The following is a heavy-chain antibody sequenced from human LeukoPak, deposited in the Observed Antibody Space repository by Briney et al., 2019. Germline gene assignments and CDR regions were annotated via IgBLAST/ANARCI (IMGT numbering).Heavy chain of an antibody. CDR1: GFIFSNFA. CDR3: ARDPNGDYIGAFEF. D-gene: IGHD4-17*01. J-gene: IGHJ3*01. CDR2: ITAAGAP. Sequence: PGGSLRLSCAASGFIFSNFALMWIRQSPGQRLEWVSCITAAGAPIYADSVKGRFTISRDNSKNTLYLQMSSLRAEDTAQYFCARDPNGDYIGAFEFSGQGTVVTASS. V-gene: IGHV3-23*01.